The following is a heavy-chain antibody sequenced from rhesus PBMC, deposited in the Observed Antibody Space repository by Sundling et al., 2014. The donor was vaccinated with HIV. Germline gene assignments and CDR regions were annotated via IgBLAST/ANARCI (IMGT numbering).Heavy chain of an antibody. CDR1: GASISSNY. Sequence: QLQLQESGPGLVKPSETLPLTCAVSGASISSNYWSWIRQAPGKGLEWIGRIYGSGAFTDYNPSLKSRVTISIDTSKNQFSLKLSSVTAADTAVYYCARVILAGTLFDYWGQGVLVTVSS. CDR3: ARVILAGTLFDY. D-gene: IGHD1-1-1*01. CDR2: IYGSGAFT. V-gene: IGHV4S2*01. J-gene: IGHJ4*01.